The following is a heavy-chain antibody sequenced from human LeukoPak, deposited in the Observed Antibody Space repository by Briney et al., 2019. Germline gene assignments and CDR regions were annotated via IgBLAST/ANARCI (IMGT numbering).Heavy chain of an antibody. J-gene: IGHJ6*03. Sequence: ASVKVSCKASGYTFTGYYMHWVRQAPGQGLGWMGWVNPNSGGTNYAQKFQGRVTMTRDTSISTAYMELSRLRSDDTAVYYCARDLGGSYLYYYYYYMDVWGKGTTVTVSS. CDR3: ARDLGGSYLYYYYYYMDV. CDR1: GYTFTGYY. V-gene: IGHV1-2*02. CDR2: VNPNSGGT. D-gene: IGHD1-26*01.